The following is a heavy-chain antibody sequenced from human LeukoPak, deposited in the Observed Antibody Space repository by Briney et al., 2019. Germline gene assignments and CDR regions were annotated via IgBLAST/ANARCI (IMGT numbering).Heavy chain of an antibody. Sequence: GGSLRLSCAASGFTFSDYYMSWTRQAPGKGLEWVSYISSSGSTIYYADSVKGRFTISRDNAKNSLYLQMNSLRAEDTAVYYCARDRLDYGGNSRRVYYFDYWGQGTLVTVSS. D-gene: IGHD4-23*01. J-gene: IGHJ4*02. CDR1: GFTFSDYY. V-gene: IGHV3-11*01. CDR2: ISSSGSTI. CDR3: ARDRLDYGGNSRRVYYFDY.